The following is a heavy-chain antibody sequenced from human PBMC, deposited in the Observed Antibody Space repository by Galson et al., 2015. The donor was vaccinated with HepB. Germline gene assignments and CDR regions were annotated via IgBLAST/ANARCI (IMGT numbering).Heavy chain of an antibody. CDR2: IHASGTV. CDR1: GDSVKTDGYF. D-gene: IGHD2-2*01. CDR3: AREATPAGIGVPLYFYGLDV. J-gene: IGHJ6*02. Sequence: TLSLTCSLSGDSVKTDGYFWNWIRQHPGKGLEWIGYIHASGTVYYNPSLKSRVNISVDASTNHISLRLTSVTAADTAVYYCAREATPAGIGVPLYFYGLDVWGPGTTVIVSS. V-gene: IGHV4-31*03.